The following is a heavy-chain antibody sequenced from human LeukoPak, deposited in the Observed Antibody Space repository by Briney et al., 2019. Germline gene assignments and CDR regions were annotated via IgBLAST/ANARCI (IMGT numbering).Heavy chain of an antibody. CDR2: LYPGDSDT. V-gene: IGHV5-51*01. CDR1: GYTFTNYW. Sequence: GESLKISCKGSGYTFTNYWIGWVRQMPGKGLEWMGILYPGDSDTRYSPSFQGQVTISADKSIRTAYLQWSSLKASDTAMYCCAIQYVAEHLYTFNYWGQGTLVTVSS. J-gene: IGHJ4*02. CDR3: AIQYVAEHLYTFNY. D-gene: IGHD3-16*01.